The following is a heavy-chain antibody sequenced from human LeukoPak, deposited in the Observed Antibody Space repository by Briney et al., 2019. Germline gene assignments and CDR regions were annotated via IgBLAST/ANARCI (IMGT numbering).Heavy chain of an antibody. J-gene: IGHJ4*02. V-gene: IGHV4-59*08. CDR2: IYHTGAT. CDR1: GGSIGGDY. CDR3: AKYGKSGWSIDN. Sequence: SETLSLTCTVSGGSIGGDYWTWIRQPPGKGLQYIGYIYHTGATNYNPSPKSRVTMSVDTSKSQFSLKLNSVTAADTAVYFCAKYGKSGWSIDNWGQGTLVTVSS. D-gene: IGHD6-19*01.